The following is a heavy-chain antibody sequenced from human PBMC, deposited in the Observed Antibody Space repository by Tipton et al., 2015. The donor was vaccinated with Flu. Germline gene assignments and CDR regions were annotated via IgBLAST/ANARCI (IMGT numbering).Heavy chain of an antibody. CDR2: IYLGDSDT. J-gene: IGHJ3*02. V-gene: IGHV5-51*01. D-gene: IGHD5-12*01. CDR3: ARVRRSGYLRYNDAFDI. Sequence: QLVQSGAEVKKPGESLKISCKGSGYSFTSYWIGWVRQMPGKGLEWMGIIYLGDSDTRYSPSFQGQVTISADKSISTAYLQWSSLKASDTAMYYCARVRRSGYLRYNDAFDIWGQGTMVTVSS. CDR1: GYSFTSYW.